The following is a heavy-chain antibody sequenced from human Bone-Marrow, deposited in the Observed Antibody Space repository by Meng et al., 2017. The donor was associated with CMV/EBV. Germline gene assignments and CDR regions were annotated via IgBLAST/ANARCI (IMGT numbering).Heavy chain of an antibody. J-gene: IGHJ4*02. CDR2: ITNSGNGM. CDR1: GFTFSDYY. CDR3: ARRGPGGHNTLDY. D-gene: IGHD2/OR15-2a*01. V-gene: IGHV3-11*01. Sequence: GESLKISCAASGFTFSDYYMTWIRQAPGKGLEWVSYITNSGNGMDYTDSVKGRFSISRDNAKNSLYLQMNSLRVDDTAVYYCARRGPGGHNTLDYWGQGTRVTVSS.